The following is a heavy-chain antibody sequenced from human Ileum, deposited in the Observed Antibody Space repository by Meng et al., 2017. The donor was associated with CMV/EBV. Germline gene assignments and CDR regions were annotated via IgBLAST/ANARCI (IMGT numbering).Heavy chain of an antibody. V-gene: IGHV3-9*01. D-gene: IGHD3-22*01. J-gene: IGHJ4*02. Sequence: SLKISCAASGFTFDDYAMHWVRQAPGKGLEWVSGISWNSGSIGYADSVKGRFTISRDNAKNSLYLQMNSLRAEDTALYYCARGSGYDSSGSLGYWGQGTLVTVSS. CDR1: GFTFDDYA. CDR3: ARGSGYDSSGSLGY. CDR2: ISWNSGSI.